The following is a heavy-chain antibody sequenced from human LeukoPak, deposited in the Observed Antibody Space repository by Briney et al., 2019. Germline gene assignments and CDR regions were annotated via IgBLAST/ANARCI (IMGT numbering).Heavy chain of an antibody. V-gene: IGHV3-43*02. J-gene: IGHJ4*02. D-gene: IGHD3-3*01. CDR1: GFTFDDYA. Sequence: RGSLRLSCAASGFTFDDYAMHWVRQAPGKGLEWVSLISGDGGSTYYADSVKGRFTISRDNSKNSLYLQMNSLRTEDTALYYCAKDIHDYDFWSGYPTTLDYWGQGTLVTVSS. CDR3: AKDIHDYDFWSGYPTTLDY. CDR2: ISGDGGST.